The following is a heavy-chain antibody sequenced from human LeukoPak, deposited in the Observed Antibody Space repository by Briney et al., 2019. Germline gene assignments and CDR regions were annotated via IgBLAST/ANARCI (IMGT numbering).Heavy chain of an antibody. CDR1: GYTFTSYD. CDR3: AREIRGIAVAANWFDP. J-gene: IGHJ5*02. V-gene: IGHV1-8*01. Sequence: ASVKVSCKASGYTFTSYDINWVRQATGQGLERMGWMNPNGNTGYAQKFQGRVTMTRNTSISTAYMELSSLRSEDTAVYYCAREIRGIAVAANWFDPWGQGTLVTVSS. CDR2: MNPNGNT. D-gene: IGHD6-19*01.